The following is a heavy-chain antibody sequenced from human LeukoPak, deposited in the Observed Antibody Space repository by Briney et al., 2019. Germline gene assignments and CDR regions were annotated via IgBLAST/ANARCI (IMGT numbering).Heavy chain of an antibody. V-gene: IGHV1-8*03. D-gene: IGHD5-18*01. Sequence: ASVKVSCKASGYTFTSYDINWVRQATGQGLEWMGWMNPNSGNTGYAQKFQGRVTITRNTSISTAYMELSSPRSEDTAVYYCARGGYSYGYLVDYWGQGTLVTVSS. CDR3: ARGGYSYGYLVDY. CDR1: GYTFTSYD. CDR2: MNPNSGNT. J-gene: IGHJ4*02.